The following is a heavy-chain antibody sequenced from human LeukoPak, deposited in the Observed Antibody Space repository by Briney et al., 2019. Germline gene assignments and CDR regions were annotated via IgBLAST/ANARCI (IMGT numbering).Heavy chain of an antibody. J-gene: IGHJ4*02. V-gene: IGHV1-8*01. CDR1: GYTFTTYD. CDR2: MNPNSGNT. Sequence: GASVTVSCEASGYTFTTYDINWVRQAAGQGLEWMGWMNPNSGNTGNAQKFQGRVTMTRNTSISTAYMELTSLTSEDTAVYFCARIEAPGTRRLNFWGQGTLVTVSS. D-gene: IGHD6-13*01. CDR3: ARIEAPGTRRLNF.